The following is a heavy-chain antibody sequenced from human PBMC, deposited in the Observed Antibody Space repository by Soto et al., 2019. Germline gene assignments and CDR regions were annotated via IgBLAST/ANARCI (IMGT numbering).Heavy chain of an antibody. CDR2: INAGNGNT. Sequence: ASVKLCCKASGYTFTSYALHWVRQAPGQRLEWMGWINAGNGNTKYSQKFQGRVTITRDTSASTAYMELSSLRSEDTAVYYGARASADAGHFDDWGQGTLVTVAS. J-gene: IGHJ4*02. CDR1: GYTFTSYA. CDR3: ARASADAGHFDD. D-gene: IGHD6-13*01. V-gene: IGHV1-3*01.